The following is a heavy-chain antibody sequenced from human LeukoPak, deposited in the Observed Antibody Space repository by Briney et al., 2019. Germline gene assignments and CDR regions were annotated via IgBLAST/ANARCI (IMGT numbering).Heavy chain of an antibody. CDR3: AKLYSSGWPLECMDV. V-gene: IGHV1-18*01. J-gene: IGHJ6*02. Sequence: GASVKVSCTASGYTFTSYAISWVRQAPGQGLEYMGYISAYNGNTNYAQKFQGRVIMTTDTPTSTVYMELRSLRSDDTAVYYCAKLYSSGWPLECMDVWGQGTTVTVSS. D-gene: IGHD6-19*01. CDR2: ISAYNGNT. CDR1: GYTFTSYA.